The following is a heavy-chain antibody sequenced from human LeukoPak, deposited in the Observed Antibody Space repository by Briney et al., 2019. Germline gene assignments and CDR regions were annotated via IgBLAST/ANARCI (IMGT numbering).Heavy chain of an antibody. J-gene: IGHJ5*02. D-gene: IGHD6-13*01. CDR2: ISGSGGST. CDR1: GFTFSSYA. CDR3: AKDREGIAAAGPGDWFDP. V-gene: IGHV3-23*01. Sequence: GGSLRLSCAASGFTFSSYAMSWVRPAPGKGLEWVSAISGSGGSTYYADSVKGRFTISRDNSKNTLYLQMNSLRAENTAVYYCAKDREGIAAAGPGDWFDPWGQGTLVTVSS.